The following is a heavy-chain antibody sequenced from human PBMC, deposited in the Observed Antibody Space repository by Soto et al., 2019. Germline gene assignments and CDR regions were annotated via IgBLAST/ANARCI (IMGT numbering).Heavy chain of an antibody. D-gene: IGHD2-15*01. J-gene: IGHJ6*02. Sequence: QVPLVQSGAEVKKPGSSVKVSCKASGGTFSSYAISWVRQAPGQGLEWMGGIIPIFGTANYAQKFQGRVTITADESTSTAYMELSSLRSEDTAVYYCARVYGYCSGGSCYPNYYYYYGMDVWGQGTTVTVSS. CDR1: GGTFSSYA. CDR2: IIPIFGTA. CDR3: ARVYGYCSGGSCYPNYYYYYGMDV. V-gene: IGHV1-69*01.